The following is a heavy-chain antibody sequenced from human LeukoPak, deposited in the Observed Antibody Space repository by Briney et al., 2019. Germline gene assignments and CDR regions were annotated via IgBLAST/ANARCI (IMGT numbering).Heavy chain of an antibody. J-gene: IGHJ4*02. CDR2: FDPEDGET. Sequence: GASVKVSCKVSGYTLTELSMHWVRQAPGKGLEWMGGFDPEDGETIYAQKFQGRVTMTEDTSTDTAYMELSSLRSEDTAVYYCARFDSLAAASFFDYWGQGTLVTVSS. CDR1: GYTLTELS. V-gene: IGHV1-24*01. CDR3: ARFDSLAAASFFDY. D-gene: IGHD6-13*01.